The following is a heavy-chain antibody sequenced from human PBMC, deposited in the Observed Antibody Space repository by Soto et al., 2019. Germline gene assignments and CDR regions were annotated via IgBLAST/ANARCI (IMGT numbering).Heavy chain of an antibody. J-gene: IGHJ3*02. Sequence: ASVKVSCKASGGTFSSYAISWVRQAPGQGLEWMGGIIPIFGTANYAQKFQGRVTITADESTSTAYMELSSLRSEDTAVYYCAREYSSEGAFDIWGQGTMVTVSS. CDR1: GGTFSSYA. D-gene: IGHD6-19*01. CDR2: IIPIFGTA. CDR3: AREYSSEGAFDI. V-gene: IGHV1-69*13.